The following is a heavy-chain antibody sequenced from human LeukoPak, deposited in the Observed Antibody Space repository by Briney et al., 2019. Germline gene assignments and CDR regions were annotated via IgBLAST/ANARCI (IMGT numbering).Heavy chain of an antibody. CDR2: ITADGGST. J-gene: IGHJ4*02. CDR3: ASGPRGYSYGLAFGD. V-gene: IGHV3-43*02. D-gene: IGHD5-18*01. CDR1: GFSFDDYA. Sequence: GGSLRLSCAGSGFSFDDYAMHWVRQAPGKGLEWVSLITADGGSTYYADSVKGRFTISRDNSKNSLYVQMNSLRSEDTGFYYCASGPRGYSYGLAFGDWGQGTLVTVSS.